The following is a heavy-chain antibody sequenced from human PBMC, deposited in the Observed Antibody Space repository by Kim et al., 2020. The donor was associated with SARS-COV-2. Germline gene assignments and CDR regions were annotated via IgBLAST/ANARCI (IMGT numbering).Heavy chain of an antibody. D-gene: IGHD1-1*01. V-gene: IGHV3-48*03. CDR2: ISSSGSTI. J-gene: IGHJ3*02. CDR3: ARKIESGKPTFDI. Sequence: GGSLRLSCAASGFTFSSYEMNWVRQAPGKGLEWVSYISSSGSTIFYADSVKGRFTISRDNAKNSLFLQMNSLRAEDTAVYYCARKIESGKPTFDIWGQGTTVTVSS. CDR1: GFTFSSYE.